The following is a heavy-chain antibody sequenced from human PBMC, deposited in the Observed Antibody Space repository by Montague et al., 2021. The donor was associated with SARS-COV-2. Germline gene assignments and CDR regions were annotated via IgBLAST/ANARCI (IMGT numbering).Heavy chain of an antibody. CDR3: ARDRRSWFPPYYYGMDV. J-gene: IGHJ6*02. V-gene: IGHV4-4*02. CDR2: IYHSGST. D-gene: IGHD6-13*01. CDR1: GGSIRSSNW. Sequence: SETLSLTCAVSGGSIRSSNWWSWVRQPPGKGLEWIGGIYHSGSTNYNPSLKSRVTISVDKSKNQFSLKLSSVTAADTAVYYCARDRRSWFPPYYYGMDVWGQGTTVTVSS.